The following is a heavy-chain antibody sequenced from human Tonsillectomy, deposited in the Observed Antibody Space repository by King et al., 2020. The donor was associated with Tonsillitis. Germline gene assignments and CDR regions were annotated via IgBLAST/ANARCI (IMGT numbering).Heavy chain of an antibody. CDR2: ISSSTTTI. J-gene: IGHJ4*02. Sequence: ESGGGLVQPGGSLRLSCAASGFTFSTYNMNWVRQAPGKGLEWVSYISSSTTTIYYADSVKGRFTISRDNAKNSLYLQMNSLRAEDTAVYYWARGGSYSDFDYWGQGTLVTVSS. V-gene: IGHV3-48*04. CDR1: GFTFSTYN. D-gene: IGHD1-26*01. CDR3: ARGGSYSDFDY.